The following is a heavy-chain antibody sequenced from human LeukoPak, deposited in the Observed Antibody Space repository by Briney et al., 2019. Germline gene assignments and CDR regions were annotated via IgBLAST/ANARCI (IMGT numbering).Heavy chain of an antibody. D-gene: IGHD1-7*01. CDR2: IKQDGSEK. Sequence: PGGSLRLSCAASGFTFSSYWMSWVRQAPGKGLEWVANIKQDGSEKYYVDSVKGRFTISRDNAKNSLYLQMNSLRAEDTAVYYCARDQNWNYEDYFDYWGQGTLVTVSS. CDR3: ARDQNWNYEDYFDY. CDR1: GFTFSSYW. J-gene: IGHJ4*02. V-gene: IGHV3-7*01.